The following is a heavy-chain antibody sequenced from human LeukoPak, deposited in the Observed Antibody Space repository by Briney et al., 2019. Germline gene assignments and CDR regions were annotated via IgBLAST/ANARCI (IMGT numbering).Heavy chain of an antibody. D-gene: IGHD5-18*01. Sequence: PGGSLRLSCAASGFTFDDYAMHWVRQAPGKGLEWVSGISWNSGSIGYADSVKGRFTISRDNAKNSLYLQMNSPRAEDTALYYCAKDIERGYSYGYQDYWGQGTLVTVSS. CDR3: AKDIERGYSYGYQDY. V-gene: IGHV3-9*01. J-gene: IGHJ4*02. CDR2: ISWNSGSI. CDR1: GFTFDDYA.